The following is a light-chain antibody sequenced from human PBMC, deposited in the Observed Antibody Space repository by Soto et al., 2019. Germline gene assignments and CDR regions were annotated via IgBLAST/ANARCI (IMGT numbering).Light chain of an antibody. CDR3: QQVDSYPRT. CDR2: ASS. J-gene: IGKJ1*01. Sequence: DIQMTQSPSSLSASVGDRVTITCRASQGIRDDLGWYQQKPGKAPKRLIYASSTLQTGVPSRFSGSGSGTDFSLTISSLHPEDVATYYCQQVDSYPRTFGQGTKVDIK. V-gene: IGKV1-17*01. CDR1: QGIRDD.